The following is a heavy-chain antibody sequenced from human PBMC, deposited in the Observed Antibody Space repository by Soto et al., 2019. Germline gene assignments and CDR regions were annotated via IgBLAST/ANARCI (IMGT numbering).Heavy chain of an antibody. CDR1: GGSISSSSYY. D-gene: IGHD3-16*01. Sequence: QLQLQESGPGLVKPSETLSLTCTVSGGSISSSSYYWGWIRQPPGKGLEWIGSIYYSGSTYYNPSLHSPAPISVATSKHHFSLKLISVTAADTAVYYCARHWGRKVFDYWGQGTLVTVSS. CDR3: ARHWGRKVFDY. CDR2: IYYSGST. V-gene: IGHV4-39*01. J-gene: IGHJ4*02.